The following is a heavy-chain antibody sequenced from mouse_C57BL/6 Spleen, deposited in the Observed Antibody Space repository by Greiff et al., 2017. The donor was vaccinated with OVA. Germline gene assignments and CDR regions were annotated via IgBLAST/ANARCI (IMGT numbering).Heavy chain of an antibody. CDR3: ARSDNYYGSSSYYFDY. V-gene: IGHV1-54*01. D-gene: IGHD1-1*01. Sequence: QVQLQQSGAELVRPGTSVKVSCKASGYAFTNYLIEWVKQRPGQGLEWIGVINPGSGGTNYNQKFKGKATLTVDKSSSTAYMQLSSLTSEDSAVYFCARSDNYYGSSSYYFDYWGQGTTLTVSS. CDR2: INPGSGGT. CDR1: GYAFTNYL. J-gene: IGHJ2*01.